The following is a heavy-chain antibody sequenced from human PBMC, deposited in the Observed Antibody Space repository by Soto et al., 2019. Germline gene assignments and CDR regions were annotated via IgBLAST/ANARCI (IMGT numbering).Heavy chain of an antibody. Sequence: ASVKVSCKASGYTFTSFDINWVRQATGQGLEWMGWMNPNSGSTGSAQKFQGRVAMTRDTSISTAYMELSSLRSDDAAVYYCARGRGYSDGVDYWGQGTLVTVSS. D-gene: IGHD2-15*01. J-gene: IGHJ4*02. CDR3: ARGRGYSDGVDY. V-gene: IGHV1-8*02. CDR1: GYTFTSFD. CDR2: MNPNSGST.